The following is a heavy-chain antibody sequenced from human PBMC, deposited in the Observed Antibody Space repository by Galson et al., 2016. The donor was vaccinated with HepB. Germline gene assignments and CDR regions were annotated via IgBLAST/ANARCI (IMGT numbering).Heavy chain of an antibody. CDR1: GFAFSAYG. CDR3: AKGTTRLGDN. Sequence: SLRLSCAASGFAFSAYGMTWVRQAPRKGLEWVAAISTSGGSTDYADSVRGRFTISRDNSKNMLYLQMNSLRAEDSALYYCAKGTTRLGDNWGQGIVVTVSS. D-gene: IGHD4-11*01. CDR2: ISTSGGST. J-gene: IGHJ4*02. V-gene: IGHV3-23*01.